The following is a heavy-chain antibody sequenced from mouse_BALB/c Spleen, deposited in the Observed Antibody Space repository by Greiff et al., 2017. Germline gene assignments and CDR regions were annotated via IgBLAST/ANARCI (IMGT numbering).Heavy chain of an antibody. V-gene: IGHV5-6-4*01. CDR3: TRDRITTVVATDAY. CDR2: ISSGGSYT. Sequence: EVMLVESGGGLVKPGGSLKLSCAASGFTFSSYTMSWVRQTPEKRLEWVATISSGGSYTYYPDSVKGRFTISRDNAKNTLYLQMSSLKSEDTAMYYCTRDRITTVVATDAYWGQGTLVTVSA. J-gene: IGHJ3*01. CDR1: GFTFSSYT. D-gene: IGHD1-1*01.